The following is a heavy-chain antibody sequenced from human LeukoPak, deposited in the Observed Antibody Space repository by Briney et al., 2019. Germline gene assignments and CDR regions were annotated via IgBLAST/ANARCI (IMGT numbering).Heavy chain of an antibody. V-gene: IGHV4-34*01. Sequence: PSETLSLTCAVYGGSFSGFSWTWIRQSPGKGLEWIGEINHSGSTNYNPSLKSRVTISVDTSKNQFSLKLSSVTAADTAVYYCARRGKIVVVPAAIREAFDIWGQGTMVTVSS. CDR2: INHSGST. CDR1: GGSFSGFS. D-gene: IGHD2-2*02. J-gene: IGHJ3*02. CDR3: ARRGKIVVVPAAIREAFDI.